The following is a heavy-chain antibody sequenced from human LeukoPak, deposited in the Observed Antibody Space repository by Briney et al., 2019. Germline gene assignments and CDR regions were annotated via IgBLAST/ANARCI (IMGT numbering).Heavy chain of an antibody. D-gene: IGHD6-13*01. CDR1: GYTFTSYA. J-gene: IGHJ6*03. Sequence: ASVKVSCKASGYTFTSYAMHWVRQAPGQRLEWMGWINAGNGNTKYSQEFQGRVTITRDTSASTAYMGLSSLRSEDMAVYYCARDRGAAAGTLRGYYYYYMDVWGKGTTVTVSS. CDR2: INAGNGNT. V-gene: IGHV1-3*03. CDR3: ARDRGAAAGTLRGYYYYYMDV.